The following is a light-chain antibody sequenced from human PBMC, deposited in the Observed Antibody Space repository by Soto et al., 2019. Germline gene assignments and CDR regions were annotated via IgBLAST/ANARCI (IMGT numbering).Light chain of an antibody. CDR3: QHRSNWWT. CDR1: QSVSSY. CDR2: DAS. V-gene: IGKV3-11*01. Sequence: ESVLTQSPATLSLSPGERATLSCRASQSVSSYLAWYQQKPGQAPRLLIFDASSRATGIPARFSGSGSGTVFTHTISSLEPADCARYYCQHRSNWWTFGQGTRVEVK. J-gene: IGKJ1*01.